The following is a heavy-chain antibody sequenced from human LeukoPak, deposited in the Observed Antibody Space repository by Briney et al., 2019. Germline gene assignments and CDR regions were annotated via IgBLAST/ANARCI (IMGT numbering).Heavy chain of an antibody. CDR2: ISSSSSYI. V-gene: IGHV3-21*01. CDR3: ARDGMTYYDILTGDFDY. D-gene: IGHD3-9*01. J-gene: IGHJ4*02. Sequence: PGGSLGLSCAASGFTFSSYSMNWVRQAPGKGLEWVSSISSSSSYIYYADSVKGRFTISRDNAKNSLYLQMNSLRAEDTAVYYCARDGMTYYDILTGDFDYWGQGTLVTVSS. CDR1: GFTFSSYS.